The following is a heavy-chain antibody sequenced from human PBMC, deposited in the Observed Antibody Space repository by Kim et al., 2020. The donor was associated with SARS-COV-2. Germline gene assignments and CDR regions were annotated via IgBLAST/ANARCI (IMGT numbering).Heavy chain of an antibody. CDR1: GYTFTSYY. Sequence: ASVKVSCKASGYTFTSYYMHWVRQAPGQGLEWMGIINPSGGSTSYAQKFQGRVTMTRDTSTSTVYMELSSLRSEDTAVYYCARDPPQLPRKRRYYYGMDVCGQGTTVTVSS. CDR3: ARDPPQLPRKRRYYYGMDV. V-gene: IGHV1-46*01. J-gene: IGHJ6*02. D-gene: IGHD1-1*01. CDR2: INPSGGST.